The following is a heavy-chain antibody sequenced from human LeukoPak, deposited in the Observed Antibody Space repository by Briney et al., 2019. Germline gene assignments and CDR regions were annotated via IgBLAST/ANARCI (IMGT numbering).Heavy chain of an antibody. CDR2: ISGSGGTT. CDR1: GFTFSSYA. Sequence: GGSLRLSCAASGFTFSSYAMTWVRQAPGKGLEWVSAISGSGGTTYYADSVKGVFTISRDNAKDSLYLQMNSLRAEDTAVYYCAREGVEGAFDIWGQGTMVTVSS. V-gene: IGHV3-23*01. J-gene: IGHJ3*02. CDR3: AREGVEGAFDI. D-gene: IGHD2-15*01.